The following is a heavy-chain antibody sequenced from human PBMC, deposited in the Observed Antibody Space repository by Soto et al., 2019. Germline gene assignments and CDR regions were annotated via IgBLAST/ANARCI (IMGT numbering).Heavy chain of an antibody. D-gene: IGHD6-6*01. CDR2: ISYDGSNK. CDR1: GFTFSSYG. J-gene: IGHJ5*02. Sequence: GSLRLSCAASGFTFSSYGMHWVRQAPGKGLEWVAVISYDGSNKYYADSVKGRFTISRDNSKNTLYLQMNSLRAEDTAVYYCAKDLQSIAARDWFDPWGQGTLVTVSS. V-gene: IGHV3-30*18. CDR3: AKDLQSIAARDWFDP.